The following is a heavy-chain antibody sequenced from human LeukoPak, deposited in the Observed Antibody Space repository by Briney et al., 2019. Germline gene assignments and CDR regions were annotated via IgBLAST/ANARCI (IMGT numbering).Heavy chain of an antibody. Sequence: PGRSLRLSCAASGFTFDDYAMHWVRQAPGKGLEWVSGISWNSGSIGYADSVKGRFTISRDNAKNSLYLQMNSLRAEDTALYYCAKDSSYGSGKGYYFDYWGQGTLVTVSS. CDR2: ISWNSGSI. CDR1: GFTFDDYA. CDR3: AKDSSYGSGKGYYFDY. V-gene: IGHV3-9*01. J-gene: IGHJ4*02. D-gene: IGHD3-10*01.